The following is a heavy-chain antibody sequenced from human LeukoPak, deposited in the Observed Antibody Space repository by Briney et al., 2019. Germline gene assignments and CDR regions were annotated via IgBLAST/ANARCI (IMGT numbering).Heavy chain of an antibody. CDR2: ISNDGSSK. CDR1: GFTFSSYA. CDR3: ARAPSSSSWNYFGMDV. Sequence: PGGSLRLSCAASGFTFSSYAMHWVRQAPGKGLEWVAVISNDGSSKYDADSVRGRFTIARDNSKNTLYLQMNSLRVEDTAVYYCARAPSSSSWNYFGMDVWGQGTTVTVSS. J-gene: IGHJ6*02. D-gene: IGHD6-13*01. V-gene: IGHV3-30*04.